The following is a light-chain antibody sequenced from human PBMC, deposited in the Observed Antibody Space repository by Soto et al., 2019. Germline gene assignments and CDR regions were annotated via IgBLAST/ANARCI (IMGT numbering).Light chain of an antibody. CDR1: SGSIANNY. V-gene: IGLV6-57*04. Sequence: NFMLTQPHSVSESPGKTVTISCTRSSGSIANNYVQWYQQLPGSAPTTVIYENKLRPSGGPDRFSGSTDGSSNSASLTISGLQTEAEADYYCQSYDADFVLFGGGTKLTVL. CDR2: ENK. J-gene: IGLJ2*01. CDR3: QSYDADFVL.